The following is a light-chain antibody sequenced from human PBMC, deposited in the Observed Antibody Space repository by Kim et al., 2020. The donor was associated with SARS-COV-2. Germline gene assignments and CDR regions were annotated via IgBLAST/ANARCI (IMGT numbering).Light chain of an antibody. CDR2: GAS. J-gene: IGKJ2*01. CDR3: QQYNNWPPYT. Sequence: EILMTQSPATLSVSPGERATLSCRASQSVSGKLAWYQQKPGQAPRLLIYGASTRATGIPARFSGSGSGTEFTLTISSLQPEEFAVYYWQQYNNWPPYTFGQGTKLEI. CDR1: QSVSGK. V-gene: IGKV3-15*01.